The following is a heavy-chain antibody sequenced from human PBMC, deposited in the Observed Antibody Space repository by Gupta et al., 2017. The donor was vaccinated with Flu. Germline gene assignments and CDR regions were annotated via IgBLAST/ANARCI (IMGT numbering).Heavy chain of an antibody. Sequence: FSSCSMSWVRQAPGKGLEWVSSIDGDNHGTYYTDAVSGRFTISRDNSMNTLYLQMDSLRAEDTAKYYCAKGSPLARLGPDVWGQGTTVTVSS. V-gene: IGHV3-23*01. CDR1: FSSCS. CDR2: IDGDNHGT. J-gene: IGHJ6*02. D-gene: IGHD6-6*01. CDR3: AKGSPLARLGPDV.